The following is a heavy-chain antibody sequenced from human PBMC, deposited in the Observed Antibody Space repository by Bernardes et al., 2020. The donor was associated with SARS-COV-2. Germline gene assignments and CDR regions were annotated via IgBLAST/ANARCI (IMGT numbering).Heavy chain of an antibody. CDR2: LYYSGST. CDR3: ARAHCSGGSCYLTRGSYGMDV. CDR1: GGSISSYY. D-gene: IGHD2-15*01. Sequence: TLSLTCTVSGGSISSYYWSWIRQPPGKGLEWIGYLYYSGSTNYNPSLNSRVTISVDTSKNQFSLQLSSVTAADTAVYYCARAHCSGGSCYLTRGSYGMDVWGQGSTVNVSS. J-gene: IGHJ6*02. V-gene: IGHV4-59*01.